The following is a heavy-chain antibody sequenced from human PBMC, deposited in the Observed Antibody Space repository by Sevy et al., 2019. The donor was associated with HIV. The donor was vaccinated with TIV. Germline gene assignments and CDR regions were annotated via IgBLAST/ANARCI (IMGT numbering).Heavy chain of an antibody. D-gene: IGHD6-19*01. J-gene: IGHJ4*02. Sequence: GGSLRLSCAASGFTVSSTYMGWVRQAPGKGLEWVSIIYSGVTTSYADSVRGRFTISRDNSKNTLYLQMNSLRVEDTAVYYCAREDIRVAGIGYYFHSWGQGTLVTVSS. V-gene: IGHV3-53*01. CDR1: GFTVSSTY. CDR2: IYSGVTT. CDR3: AREDIRVAGIGYYFHS.